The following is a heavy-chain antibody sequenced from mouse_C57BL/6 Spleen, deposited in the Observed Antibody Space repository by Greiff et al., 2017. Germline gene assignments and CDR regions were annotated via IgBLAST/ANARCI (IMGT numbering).Heavy chain of an antibody. J-gene: IGHJ2*01. CDR1: GFTFSDYG. V-gene: IGHV5-17*01. CDR2: ISSCSSTI. CDR3: AGEGTGTLDY. D-gene: IGHD4-1*01. Sequence: EVQGVEPGGGLVKPGGSLKLSCAASGFTFSDYGMHWVRQAPEKGLEWVAYISSCSSTIHYADTVKGRFTFSRDNAKNTLFLQMTSLRSEDTAMYYCAGEGTGTLDYWGQGTTLTVSS.